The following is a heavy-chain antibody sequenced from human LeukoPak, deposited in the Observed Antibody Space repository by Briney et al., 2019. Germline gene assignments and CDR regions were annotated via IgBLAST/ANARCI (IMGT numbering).Heavy chain of an antibody. V-gene: IGHV4-30-4*01. CDR2: VYFSGSA. CDR3: ARDSPYSDYHRGLDP. D-gene: IGHD4-11*01. J-gene: IGHJ5*02. CDR1: GGSISSGAYY. Sequence: SETLSLTCTVSGGSISSGAYYWSWVRQPPGKGLEWLGNVYFSGSAYYNLSLESRTTISVDTSNNQFSLRLSSVTAADTAVYYCARDSPYSDYHRGLDPWGQGALVTVSS.